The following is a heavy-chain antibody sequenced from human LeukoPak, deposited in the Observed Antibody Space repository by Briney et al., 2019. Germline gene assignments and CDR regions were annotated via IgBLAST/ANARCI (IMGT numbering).Heavy chain of an antibody. Sequence: GRPLRLSCAASGFTFSSYGMHWVRQAPGKGLEWVAVIWYDGSNKYYADSVKGRITISRDNSKNTLYPQMNSLRAEDTAVYYCARGGSYYLDYWGQGTLVTVSS. V-gene: IGHV3-33*01. CDR1: GFTFSSYG. D-gene: IGHD1-26*01. J-gene: IGHJ4*02. CDR3: ARGGSYYLDY. CDR2: IWYDGSNK.